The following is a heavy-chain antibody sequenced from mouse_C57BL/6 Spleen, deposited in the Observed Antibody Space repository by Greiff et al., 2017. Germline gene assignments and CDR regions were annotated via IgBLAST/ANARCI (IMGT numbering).Heavy chain of an antibody. CDR1: GYTFTGYW. CDR2: ILPGSGST. CDR3: ARGGTTVVAPSYAMDY. Sequence: VQLQQSGAELMKPGASVKLSCKATGYTFTGYWIEWVKQRPGHGLEWIGEILPGSGSTNYNEKFKGKATFTADTSSNTAYMQLSSLTTEDSAIYYCARGGTTVVAPSYAMDYWGQGTSVTVSS. D-gene: IGHD1-1*01. J-gene: IGHJ4*01. V-gene: IGHV1-9*01.